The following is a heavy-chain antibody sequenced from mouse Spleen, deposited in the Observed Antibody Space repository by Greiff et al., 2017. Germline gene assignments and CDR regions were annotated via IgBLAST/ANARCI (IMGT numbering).Heavy chain of an antibody. CDR3: ARSDGWFDY. CDR1: GYTFTSYW. V-gene: IGHV1-69*01. Sequence: QVQLQQPGAELVMPGASVKLSCKASGYTFTSYWMHWVKQRPGQGLEWIGEIDPSDSYTNYNQKFKGKATLTVDKSSSTAYMQLSSLTSEDSAVYYCARSDGWFDYWGQGTTLTVSS. J-gene: IGHJ2*01. CDR2: IDPSDSYT. D-gene: IGHD2-3*01.